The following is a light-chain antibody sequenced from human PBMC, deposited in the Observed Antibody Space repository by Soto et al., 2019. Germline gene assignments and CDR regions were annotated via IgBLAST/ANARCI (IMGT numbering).Light chain of an antibody. Sequence: QSVLTQPPSASGTPGQRVTISCSGSTSNSGSTSNIGSDYVYWYQQLPGTAPKLLIYSTNQRPSGVPDRISGSKSGTSATLAISGLRFEDEADYYCAVWDDSLSGWVFGGGTKLTVL. CDR3: AVWDDSLSGWV. CDR1: TSNSGSTSNIGSDY. CDR2: STN. J-gene: IGLJ3*02. V-gene: IGLV1-47*02.